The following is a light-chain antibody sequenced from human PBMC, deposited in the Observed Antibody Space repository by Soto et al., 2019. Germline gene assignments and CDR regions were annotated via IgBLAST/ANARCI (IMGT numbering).Light chain of an antibody. Sequence: EVVLTQSPFTLSFSPGERATLSCRASQSFRGLLAWYQQKPGQAPRLLIYDAYNRATGIPPRFSGSGSGTDFTLTISSLEPEDSAVYYCQQRHRWPITFGQGTRLEIK. CDR2: DAY. J-gene: IGKJ5*01. CDR3: QQRHRWPIT. V-gene: IGKV3-11*01. CDR1: QSFRGL.